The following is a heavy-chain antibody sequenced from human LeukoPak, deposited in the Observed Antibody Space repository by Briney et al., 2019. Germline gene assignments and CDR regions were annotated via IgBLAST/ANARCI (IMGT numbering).Heavy chain of an antibody. CDR2: IYYSGST. V-gene: IGHV4-31*03. J-gene: IGHJ5*02. Sequence: SETLSLTCTVSGGSISSGGYYWSWIRQHPGKGLEWIGYIYYSGSTYYNPSLKSRVTISVDTSKNQFSLKLSSVTAADTAVYYCARCIAAAGPSNWFDPWGQGTLVTVSS. CDR3: ARCIAAAGPSNWFDP. CDR1: GGSISSGGYY. D-gene: IGHD6-13*01.